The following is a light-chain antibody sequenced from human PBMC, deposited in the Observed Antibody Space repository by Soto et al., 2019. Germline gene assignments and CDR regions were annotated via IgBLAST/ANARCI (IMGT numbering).Light chain of an antibody. CDR2: TNN. CDR1: SSNIATNS. J-gene: IGLJ2*01. CDR3: AVWDDNLNSVV. V-gene: IGLV1-44*01. Sequence: QAVLTQPPSVSVTPGQRVTISCSGSSSNIATNSVNWYQQLPATAPRLLIYTNNRRPSEVPDRFSGSKSGTSASLAISGLQSEDEADYYCAVWDDNLNSVVFGGGTKVTVL.